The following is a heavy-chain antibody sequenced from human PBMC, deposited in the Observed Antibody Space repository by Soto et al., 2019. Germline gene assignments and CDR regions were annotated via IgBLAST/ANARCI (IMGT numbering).Heavy chain of an antibody. CDR2: TYSGGST. CDR3: ARDSSSSCCYYYCMDV. J-gene: IGHJ6*02. V-gene: IGHV3-53*01. Sequence: EVQLVESGGGLIQPGGSLRLSCAASGFTVSSNFMSWVRQAPGKGLEWVSITYSGGSTYYADSVKGRFTISRDNSKNTLYLQMTSLRAEDTAVYYCARDSSSSCCYYYCMDVWGQGTTVTVSS. D-gene: IGHD6-6*01. CDR1: GFTVSSNF.